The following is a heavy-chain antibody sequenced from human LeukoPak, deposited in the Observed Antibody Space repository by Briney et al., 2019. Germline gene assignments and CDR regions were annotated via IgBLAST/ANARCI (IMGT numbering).Heavy chain of an antibody. D-gene: IGHD2-2*01. CDR2: TRNKANSYTT. Sequence: PGGSLRLSCAASGFTFSDHYMDWVRQAPGKGLEWVGRTRNKANSYTTEYAASVKGRFTISRDDSKNSLYLQMNSLKTEDTAVYYRARVSTSWSVYGMDVWGQGTTVTVSS. CDR3: ARVSTSWSVYGMDV. J-gene: IGHJ6*02. V-gene: IGHV3-72*01. CDR1: GFTFSDHY.